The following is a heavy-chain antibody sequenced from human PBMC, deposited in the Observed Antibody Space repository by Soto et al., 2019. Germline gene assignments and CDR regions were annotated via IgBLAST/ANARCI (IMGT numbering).Heavy chain of an antibody. V-gene: IGHV3-23*01. D-gene: IGHD5-12*01. CDR1: GFSFSSCA. CDR3: AKGVGLVTQGIDY. CDR2: VSRSGSAT. Sequence: EVQLLESGGGLTQPGGSLRLSCAASGFSFSSCAMNWVRQAPGKGLEWVSTVSRSGSATYFADSAKSRFTISRDNSKNTVYPQMNSLSVEYTAVYYCAKGVGLVTQGIDYWGQGTLVTVSS. J-gene: IGHJ4*02.